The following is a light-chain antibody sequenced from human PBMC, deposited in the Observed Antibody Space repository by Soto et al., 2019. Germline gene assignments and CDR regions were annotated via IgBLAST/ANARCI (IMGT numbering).Light chain of an antibody. CDR1: QSISGW. CDR3: QQYYSDWR. V-gene: IGKV1-5*01. J-gene: IGKJ1*01. Sequence: DIQMTQSPSTLSASVGDRVTITCRASQSISGWLAWYQQKPGTAPKLLIYEASNLESGVPSRFSGSGSGTEFTLTISRLQPDDFATYYGQQYYSDWRFGEGTKVDIK. CDR2: EAS.